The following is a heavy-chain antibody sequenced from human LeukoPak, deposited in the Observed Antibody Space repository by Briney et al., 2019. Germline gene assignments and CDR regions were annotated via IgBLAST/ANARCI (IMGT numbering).Heavy chain of an antibody. D-gene: IGHD6-19*01. V-gene: IGHV5-51*01. CDR1: GYSFTNYW. Sequence: GESLKISCKGSGYSFTNYWIAWVRQMPGKGPEWLGMIYPGDSDTRYSPSFQGQVTTSADKSISTAYLQWSSLKASDTAIYYCARHIGSGWYRESVWYFDLWGRGTLVTVSS. CDR3: ARHIGSGWYRESVWYFDL. J-gene: IGHJ2*01. CDR2: IYPGDSDT.